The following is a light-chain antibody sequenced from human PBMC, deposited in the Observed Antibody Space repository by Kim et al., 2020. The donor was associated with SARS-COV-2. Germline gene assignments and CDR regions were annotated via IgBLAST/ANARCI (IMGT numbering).Light chain of an antibody. CDR1: QSVSSY. CDR3: QQRSNWPPYT. CDR2: HAS. V-gene: IGKV3-11*01. Sequence: EIVLTQSPATLSLSPGERATLSCRASQSVSSYLAWYQQKPGQAPRLLIYHASNRATSIPASFSGSGSGTDFTLTISSLEPEDFAVYYCQQRSNWPPYTFGQGTKLEI. J-gene: IGKJ2*01.